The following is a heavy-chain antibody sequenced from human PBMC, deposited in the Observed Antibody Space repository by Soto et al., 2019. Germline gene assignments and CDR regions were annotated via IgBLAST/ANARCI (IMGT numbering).Heavy chain of an antibody. J-gene: IGHJ5*02. CDR3: ARSQWELPQSDWFDP. CDR2: IYYSGKT. V-gene: IGHV4-39*07. D-gene: IGHD1-26*01. CDR1: GSYLTSTTYF. Sequence: PSETLSLTCPPAGSYLTSTTYFWAWLRQPPGKGLEWVGSIYYSGKTHYKPSLKSRVNISVDRSKNQFSLKLTSVTAADTAVYYCARSQWELPQSDWFDPWGQGTRVTVSA.